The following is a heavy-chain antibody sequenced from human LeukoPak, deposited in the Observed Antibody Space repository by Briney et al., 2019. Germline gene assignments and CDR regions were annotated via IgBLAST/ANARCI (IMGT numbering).Heavy chain of an antibody. V-gene: IGHV4-38-2*02. D-gene: IGHD2-2*02. CDR3: ARDPLRYCSSTSCYISTRDAFDI. CDR1: GYSISSGYY. CDR2: IYHSGST. J-gene: IGHJ3*02. Sequence: SETLSLTCTVSGYSISSGYYWGWIRQPPGEGLEWIGSIYHSGSTYYNPSLKSRVTISVDTSKNQFSLKLSSVTAADTAVYYCARDPLRYCSSTSCYISTRDAFDIWGQGTMVTVSS.